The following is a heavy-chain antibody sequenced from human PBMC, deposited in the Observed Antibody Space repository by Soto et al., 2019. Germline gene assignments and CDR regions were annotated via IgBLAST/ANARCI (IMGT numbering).Heavy chain of an antibody. CDR1: GDTFGRFT. D-gene: IGHD4-4*01. CDR3: ARDPSTINKLIGVWFDP. V-gene: IGHV1-69*13. Sequence: GASVKVSCKASGDTFGRFTINWVRQAPGQGLEWMGGIKPISDITNYAQRFQGRVTFTADASTITVYLELSSLRSEDTAMYYCARDPSTINKLIGVWFDPWGQGTLVTVSS. J-gene: IGHJ5*02. CDR2: IKPISDIT.